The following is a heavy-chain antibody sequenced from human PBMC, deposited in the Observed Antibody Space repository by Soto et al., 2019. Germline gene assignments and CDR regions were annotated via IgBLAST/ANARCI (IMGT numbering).Heavy chain of an antibody. V-gene: IGHV3-33*01. Sequence: PGGSLRLSCAASGFTFSSYGMHWVRQAPGKGLEWVAVIWYAGSNKYYADSVKGRFTISRDNSKNTLYLQMNSLRAEDTAVYYCARDELTAIPPCYWGQGTLVTVSS. D-gene: IGHD2-21*02. CDR2: IWYAGSNK. CDR3: ARDELTAIPPCY. CDR1: GFTFSSYG. J-gene: IGHJ4*02.